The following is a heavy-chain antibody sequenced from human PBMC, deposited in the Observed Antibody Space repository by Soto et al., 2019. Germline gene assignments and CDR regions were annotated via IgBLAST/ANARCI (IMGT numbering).Heavy chain of an antibody. CDR3: ARDLRAEVEDFWSGYSISSWYYGMDV. D-gene: IGHD3-3*01. V-gene: IGHV4-59*01. J-gene: IGHJ6*02. CDR2: ISYSGST. CDR1: GGSISSYY. Sequence: SETLSLTCTVSGGSISSYYWSWIRQPPGKGLEWIGYISYSGSTNYNPSLKSRVTISVGTSKNQFSLRLSSVTAADTAVYYCARDLRAEVEDFWSGYSISSWYYGMDVWGQGTTVTVSS.